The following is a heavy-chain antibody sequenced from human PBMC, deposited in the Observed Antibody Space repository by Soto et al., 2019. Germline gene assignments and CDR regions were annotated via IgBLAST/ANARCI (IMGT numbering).Heavy chain of an antibody. CDR2: MNPNSGNT. J-gene: IGHJ6*03. D-gene: IGHD3-3*01. CDR1: GYTFTSYD. Sequence: ASVKVSCKASGYTFTSYDINWVRQATGQGLEWMGWMNPNSGNTGYAQKFQGRVTMTRNTSISTAYMELSSLRSEDTAVYYCARVISSTWLVRGLLWSCYSNYYIDVWGKGTTVTVSS. V-gene: IGHV1-8*02. CDR3: ARVISSTWLVRGLLWSCYSNYYIDV.